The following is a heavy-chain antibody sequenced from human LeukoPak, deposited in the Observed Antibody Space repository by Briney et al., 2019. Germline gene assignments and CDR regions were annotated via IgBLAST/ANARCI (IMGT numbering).Heavy chain of an antibody. Sequence: GGSLRLSCAASGFTFSSYSMNWVRQAPGKGLEWVPSISSSSSYIYYADSVKGRFTISRDNAKNSLYLQMNSLRAEDTAVYYCASIRGGNGYYYGMDVWGQGTTVTVSS. CDR3: ASIRGGNGYYYGMDV. J-gene: IGHJ6*02. V-gene: IGHV3-21*01. D-gene: IGHD1-1*01. CDR2: ISSSSSYI. CDR1: GFTFSSYS.